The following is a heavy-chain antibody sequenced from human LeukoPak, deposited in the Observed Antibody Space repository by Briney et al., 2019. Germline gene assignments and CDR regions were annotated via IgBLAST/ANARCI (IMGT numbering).Heavy chain of an antibody. CDR3: ARAPLRSHYYYYYMDV. V-gene: IGHV4-38-2*02. CDR1: GYSISSGYY. CDR2: IYHSGST. J-gene: IGHJ6*03. D-gene: IGHD4-17*01. Sequence: ASETLSLTCTVSGYSISSGYYWGGIRQPPGKGLEWIGSIYHSGSTYYNPSLKSRVTISVDTSKNQFSLKLSSVTTADTAVYYCARAPLRSHYYYYYMDVWGKGTTVTVSS.